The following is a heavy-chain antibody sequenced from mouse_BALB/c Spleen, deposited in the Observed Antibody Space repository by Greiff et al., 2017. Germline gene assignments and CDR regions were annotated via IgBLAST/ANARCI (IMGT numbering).Heavy chain of an antibody. Sequence: VQLQESGAELAKPGASVKMSCKASGYTFTSYWMHWVKQRPGQGLEWIGYINPSTGYTEYNQKFKDKATLTADKSSSTAYMKLSSLTSEDSAVYYCVKTGTMITRRWYFDVWGAGTTVTVSS. CDR1: GYTFTSYW. CDR3: VKTGTMITRRWYFDV. J-gene: IGHJ1*01. D-gene: IGHD2-4*01. V-gene: IGHV1-7*01. CDR2: INPSTGYT.